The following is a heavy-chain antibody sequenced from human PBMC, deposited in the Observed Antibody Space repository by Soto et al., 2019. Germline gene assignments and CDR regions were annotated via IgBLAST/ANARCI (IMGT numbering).Heavy chain of an antibody. CDR1: GGTFSSYA. D-gene: IGHD3-3*01. Sequence: PVKVSCKASGGTFSSYAISWVRQAPGQGLEWMGGIIPIFGTANYAQKFQGRVTITADKSTSTAYMELSSLRSEDTAVYYCATRITVFGLLIPPFDPWGQGTQVTVSS. V-gene: IGHV1-69*06. CDR3: ATRITVFGLLIPPFDP. J-gene: IGHJ5*02. CDR2: IIPIFGTA.